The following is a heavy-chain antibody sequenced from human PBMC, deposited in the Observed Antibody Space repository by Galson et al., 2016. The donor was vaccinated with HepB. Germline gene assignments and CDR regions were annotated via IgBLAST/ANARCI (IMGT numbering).Heavy chain of an antibody. J-gene: IGHJ5*02. D-gene: IGHD5-18*01. Sequence: QSGAEVKKPGESMKISCKTSGYSFDNYWIGWVRQMLGKGLEWLGIIFPSDSDTRYSPSFQGQVTISADRSVRTAYLQWNNLKASDTAMYYCARFDVDTVMGRPFDPWGQGVLVTVSS. CDR2: IFPSDSDT. CDR1: GYSFDNYW. CDR3: ARFDVDTVMGRPFDP. V-gene: IGHV5-51*01.